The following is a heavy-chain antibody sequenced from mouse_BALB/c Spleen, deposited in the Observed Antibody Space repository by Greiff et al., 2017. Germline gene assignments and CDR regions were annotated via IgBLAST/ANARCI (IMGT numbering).Heavy chain of an antibody. Sequence: EVQLVESGGGLVQPGGSLRLSCATSGFTFTDYYMSWVRQPPGKALEWLGFIRNKANGYTTEYSASVKGRFTISRDNSQSIIYLQMNTLRAEDSATYYCARDGAPAWFAYWGQGTLVTVSA. V-gene: IGHV7-3*02. J-gene: IGHJ3*01. CDR3: ARDGAPAWFAY. CDR2: IRNKANGYTT. CDR1: GFTFTDYY.